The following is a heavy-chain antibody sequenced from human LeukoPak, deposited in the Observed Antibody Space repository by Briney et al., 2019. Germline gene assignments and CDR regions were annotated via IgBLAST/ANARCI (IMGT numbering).Heavy chain of an antibody. V-gene: IGHV3-23*01. CDR3: AKDWNPSPNWFGP. CDR2: VSNSGVST. CDR1: GFIFSTYA. Sequence: PGGSLRLSCAASGFIFSTYAMNWVRQAPGKGLEWISGVSNSGVSTNYAASVKGRFTISRDNSKNMLYLQMNGLRAEDTAEYYCAKDWNPSPNWFGPWGQGTLVIVSS. J-gene: IGHJ5*02. D-gene: IGHD1-1*01.